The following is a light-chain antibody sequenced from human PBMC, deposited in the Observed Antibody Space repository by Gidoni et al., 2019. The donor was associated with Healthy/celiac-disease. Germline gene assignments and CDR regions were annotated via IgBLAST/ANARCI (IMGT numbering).Light chain of an antibody. CDR1: QSVSSY. V-gene: IGKV3-11*01. CDR3: WQRCGWPPVT. Sequence: ESVLTQSPATLSLSPGERATLSCRASQSVSSYLAWCQQKPGPAPRLLLYDASNRDTGIPARLCGGGSCAAVSLTISSLVGDDVAVEYCWQRCGWPPVTFGEGTQVEIK. CDR2: DAS. J-gene: IGKJ5*01.